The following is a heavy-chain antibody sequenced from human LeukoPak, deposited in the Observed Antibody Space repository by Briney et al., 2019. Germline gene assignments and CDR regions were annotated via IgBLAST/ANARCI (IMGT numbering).Heavy chain of an antibody. J-gene: IGHJ5*02. Sequence: PSETLSLTCTVSGGSISSGGYYWSWIRQHPGKGLEWIGYIYYSGRTYYNPSLKSRVTISVDTSKNQFSLKLSSVTAADTAVYYCARSQGGLNWFDPWGQGTLVTVSS. CDR2: IYYSGRT. CDR1: GGSISSGGYY. V-gene: IGHV4-31*03. CDR3: ARSQGGLNWFDP. D-gene: IGHD3-16*01.